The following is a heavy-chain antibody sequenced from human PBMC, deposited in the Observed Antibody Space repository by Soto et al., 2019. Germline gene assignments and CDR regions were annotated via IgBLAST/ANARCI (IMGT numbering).Heavy chain of an antibody. CDR1: GYSFTNYW. J-gene: IGHJ4*02. CDR3: ARHRSVANFDY. V-gene: IGHV5-51*01. CDR2: IYPGDSDT. Sequence: GESLKISCKGSGYSFTNYWIGWVRQMPGKGLEWMGFIYPGDSDTIYSPSFQGQVTISADKSITTAYLQWSSLKASDTAMYFCARHRSVANFDYWGQGILVTVSS. D-gene: IGHD5-12*01.